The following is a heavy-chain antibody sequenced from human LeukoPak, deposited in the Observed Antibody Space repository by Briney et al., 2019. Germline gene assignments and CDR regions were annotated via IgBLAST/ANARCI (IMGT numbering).Heavy chain of an antibody. CDR2: ISGGGYST. Sequence: PGGSLRLSCAASGFTFSSYEMNWVRQAPGKGLEWVSAISGGGYSTYYADSVKGRFSISRDNSKNTVYLQMDSLRAEDTAVYYCAKQGTGHWGQGTLVTVSS. V-gene: IGHV3-23*01. D-gene: IGHD2-8*02. J-gene: IGHJ4*02. CDR1: GFTFSSYE. CDR3: AKQGTGH.